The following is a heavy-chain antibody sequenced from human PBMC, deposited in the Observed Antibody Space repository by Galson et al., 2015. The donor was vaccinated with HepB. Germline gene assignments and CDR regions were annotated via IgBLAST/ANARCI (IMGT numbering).Heavy chain of an antibody. J-gene: IGHJ3*02. CDR1: GYTFTSYG. CDR3: ARNSLLSGYYFFSWWAHAFDI. CDR2: ISAYNGNT. D-gene: IGHD3-22*01. V-gene: IGHV1-18*01. Sequence: SVKVSCKASGYTFTSYGISWVRQAPGQGLEWMGWISAYNGNTNYAQKLQGRVTMTTDTSTSTAYMELRSLRSDDTAVYYCARNSLLSGYYFFSWWAHAFDIWGQGTMVTVSS.